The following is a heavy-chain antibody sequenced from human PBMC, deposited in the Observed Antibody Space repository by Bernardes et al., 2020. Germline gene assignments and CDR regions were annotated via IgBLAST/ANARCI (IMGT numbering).Heavy chain of an antibody. Sequence: SETLSLTCAVYGGSFSGYYWSWIRQPPGKGLEWIGEINHSGSTNYNPSLKSRVTISVDTSKNQFSLKLSSVTTADTAVYYCARGHAYYNPLYYYIDVWGKGTTVTVS. J-gene: IGHJ6*03. CDR3: ARGHAYYNPLYYYIDV. CDR1: GGSFSGYY. CDR2: INHSGST. V-gene: IGHV4-34*01. D-gene: IGHD3-10*01.